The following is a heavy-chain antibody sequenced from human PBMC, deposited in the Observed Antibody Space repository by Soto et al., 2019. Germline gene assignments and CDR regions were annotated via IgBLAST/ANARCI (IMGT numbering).Heavy chain of an antibody. CDR3: ARDLAMDV. J-gene: IGHJ6*02. CDR2: INAGNGNR. CDR1: GYTFTSYA. D-gene: IGHD3-16*01. Sequence: ASVKVSCKASGYTFTSYAMHWVRQAPGQRLEWMGWINAGNGNRKYSQKFQGRVTITRDTSASTAYMELSSLRSEDTAVYYCARDLAMDVWDQGTTVTISS. V-gene: IGHV1-3*01.